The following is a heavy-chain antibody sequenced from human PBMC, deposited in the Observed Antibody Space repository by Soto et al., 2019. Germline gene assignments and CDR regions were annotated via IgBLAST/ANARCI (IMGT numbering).Heavy chain of an antibody. CDR1: GLTFSSYA. Sequence: EVQLLESGGGSVRRGGSLRLSCTASGLTFSSYAMTWVRQAPGKGLEWVSAIGGSTTDTYYADSVRGRFTISRDNSKNTLYLQMNSLRAEDTAVYYCAKDLYGDYGATGEDWGQGTLVTVSS. D-gene: IGHD4-17*01. J-gene: IGHJ4*02. CDR2: IGGSTTDT. CDR3: AKDLYGDYGATGED. V-gene: IGHV3-23*01.